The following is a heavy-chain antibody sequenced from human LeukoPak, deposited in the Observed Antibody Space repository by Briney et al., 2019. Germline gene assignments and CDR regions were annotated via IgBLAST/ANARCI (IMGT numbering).Heavy chain of an antibody. Sequence: SETLSLTCTVSGGSISSGDYYWSWIRQPPGKSLEWIGFVYYTGSSDSSPSLKSRVTISVDTSKNQFSLKLISLTAADTAVYFCARHGYTSGPIDYWGQGTLVTVSS. V-gene: IGHV4-61*08. CDR1: GGSISSGDYY. D-gene: IGHD6-19*01. J-gene: IGHJ4*02. CDR3: ARHGYTSGPIDY. CDR2: VYYTGSS.